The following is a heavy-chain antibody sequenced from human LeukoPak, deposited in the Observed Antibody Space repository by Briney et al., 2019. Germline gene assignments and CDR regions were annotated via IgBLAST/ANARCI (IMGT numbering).Heavy chain of an antibody. CDR3: ARDEFDGYNWGPSIY. Sequence: GGSLRLSCVASGFTFRNYAMHWVRQTPDKGLEWVAVISYDGGYKNYADSVKGRFTISRDDPKNTLYLQMNSLRTEDTGLYYCARDEFDGYNWGPSIYWGQGTLVTVSS. D-gene: IGHD5-24*01. CDR1: GFTFRNYA. J-gene: IGHJ4*02. CDR2: ISYDGGYK. V-gene: IGHV3-30*04.